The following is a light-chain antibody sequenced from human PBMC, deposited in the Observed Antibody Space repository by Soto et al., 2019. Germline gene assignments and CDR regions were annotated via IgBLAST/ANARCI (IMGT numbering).Light chain of an antibody. V-gene: IGLV2-23*01. Sequence: QSVLTQPASVSGSPGQSITISCTGTSSDVGSYNLVSWYQQYPGKAPKLMIYEGSKRPSGVSNRFSGSKSGNTASLTISGLQAEDEADYYCCSFTSSRTYVFGTGTKLTVL. CDR3: CSFTSSRTYV. CDR1: SSDVGSYNL. CDR2: EGS. J-gene: IGLJ1*01.